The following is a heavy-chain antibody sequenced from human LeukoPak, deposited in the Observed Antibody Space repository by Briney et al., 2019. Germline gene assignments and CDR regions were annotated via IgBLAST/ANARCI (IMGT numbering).Heavy chain of an antibody. CDR1: GFTFSSYG. V-gene: IGHV3-23*01. D-gene: IGHD3-22*01. CDR3: AKDLTGGSGYYPVRPDY. CDR2: ISGSGGST. J-gene: IGHJ4*02. Sequence: GGSLRLSCATSGFTFSSYGMSWVRQAPGKGLEWVSAISGSGGSTYYADSVKGRFTISRDNSKNTLYLQMNSLRAEDTAVYYCAKDLTGGSGYYPVRPDYWGQGTLVTVSS.